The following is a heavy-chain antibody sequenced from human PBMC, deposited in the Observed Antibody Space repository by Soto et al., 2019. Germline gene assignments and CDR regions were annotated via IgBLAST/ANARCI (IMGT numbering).Heavy chain of an antibody. CDR1: GGSITSYH. V-gene: IGHV4-59*08. CDR3: ARDAIRGSAAMKTF. Sequence: SETLSLTCIVSGGSITSYHWSWIRHFHGKGLEWIAYTSYTGNTNYNPYLTSRVTISMDTSKNQYSLILSDVSAAAPADYSCARDAIRGSAAMKTFWGLGTLVTVSS. CDR2: TSYTGNT. J-gene: IGHJ4*02.